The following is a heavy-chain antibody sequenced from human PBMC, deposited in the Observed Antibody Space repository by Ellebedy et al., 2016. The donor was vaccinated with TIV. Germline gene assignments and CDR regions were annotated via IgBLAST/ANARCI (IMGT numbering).Heavy chain of an antibody. D-gene: IGHD3-22*01. CDR3: ARGEYYYDSSGYYGY. V-gene: IGHV3-21*01. J-gene: IGHJ4*02. CDR1: GFTFSSYS. CDR2: ISSSSSYI. Sequence: GESLKISCAASGFTFSSYSMNWVRQAPGKGLEWVSSISSSSSYIYYADSVKGRFTISRDNAKNSLYLQMNSLRAEDTAVYYCARGEYYYDSSGYYGYWGQGTLVSVSS.